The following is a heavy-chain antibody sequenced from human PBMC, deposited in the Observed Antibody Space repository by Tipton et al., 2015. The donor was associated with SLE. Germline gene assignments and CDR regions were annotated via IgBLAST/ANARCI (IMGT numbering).Heavy chain of an antibody. CDR2: FYYGKST. J-gene: IGHJ1*01. CDR3: ATSRPWGVITQYFHH. V-gene: IGHV4-39*07. CDR1: GGSISSSSFY. D-gene: IGHD3-10*01. Sequence: LRLSCTVSGGSISSSSFYWGWIRQPPGKGLEWIGSFYYGKSTFYNPSLKSRVTISVDTSKNQFSLKLTSVTAADTAVYFCATSRPWGVITQYFHHWGQGTVVIVSS.